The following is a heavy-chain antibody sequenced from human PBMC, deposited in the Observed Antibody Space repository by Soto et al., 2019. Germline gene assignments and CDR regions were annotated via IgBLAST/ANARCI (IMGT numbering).Heavy chain of an antibody. Sequence: QVQLQESGPGLVKPLETVSLTCTVSGGSLIDDYWNWIRQPPGKGLEWIGYVYYSGSTNYNPSLKSRVTISVDTSKNQFSLKLSSVTAADTAVYYCARDHPVEMATMVNYYYYYGMDVWGQGTTVTVSS. D-gene: IGHD5-12*01. J-gene: IGHJ6*02. V-gene: IGHV4-59*01. CDR3: ARDHPVEMATMVNYYYYYGMDV. CDR1: GGSLIDDY. CDR2: VYYSGST.